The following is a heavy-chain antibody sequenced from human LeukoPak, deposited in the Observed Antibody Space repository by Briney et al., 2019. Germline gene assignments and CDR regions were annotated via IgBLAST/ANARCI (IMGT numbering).Heavy chain of an antibody. CDR3: ARVVRDGYKTYYFDY. V-gene: IGHV1-2*06. D-gene: IGHD5-24*01. J-gene: IGHJ4*02. CDR2: INPNSGGT. CDR1: GYTFTGYY. Sequence: ASVKVSCKASGYTFTGYYTHWVRQAPGQGLEWMGRINPNSGGTNYAQKFQGRVTMTRDTSISTAYMELSRLRSDDTAVYYCARVVRDGYKTYYFDYWGQGTLVTVSS.